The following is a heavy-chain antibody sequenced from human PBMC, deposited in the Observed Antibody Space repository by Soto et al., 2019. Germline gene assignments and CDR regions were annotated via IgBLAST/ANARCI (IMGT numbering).Heavy chain of an antibody. V-gene: IGHV3-53*01. CDR3: ARVKGIYYYYGMEV. D-gene: IGHD2-15*01. CDR2: IYSGGST. CDR1: GFTVSSNY. J-gene: IGHJ6*02. Sequence: QPGGSLRLSCAASGFTVSSNYMSWVRQAPGKGLEWVSVIYSGGSTYYADSVKGRFTISRDNSKNTLYLQMNSLRAEDTAVYYCARVKGIYYYYGMEVWRQGTTVTVSS.